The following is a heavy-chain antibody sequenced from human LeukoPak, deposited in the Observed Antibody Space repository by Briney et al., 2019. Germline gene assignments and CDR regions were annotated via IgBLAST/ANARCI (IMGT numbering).Heavy chain of an antibody. CDR1: GGSISSSSYY. V-gene: IGHV4-39*07. J-gene: IGHJ4*02. CDR3: ARGSIMVRGIPDY. D-gene: IGHD3-10*01. Sequence: SETLSLTCTVSGGSISSSSYYWGWIRQPPGKGLEWIGSIYYSGSTYYNPSLKSRVTISVDTSKNQFSLKLSSVTAADTAVYYCARGSIMVRGIPDYWGQGTLVTVSS. CDR2: IYYSGST.